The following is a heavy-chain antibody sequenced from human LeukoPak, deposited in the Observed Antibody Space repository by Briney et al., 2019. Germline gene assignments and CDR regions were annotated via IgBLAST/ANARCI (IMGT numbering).Heavy chain of an antibody. CDR1: GYTFTSYD. CDR3: ARRGLYHYYYYMDV. CDR2: INTNTGNP. Sequence: GASVKVSCKASGYTFTSYDINWVRQAPGQGLEWMGWINTNTGNPTYAQGFTGRFVFSLDTSVSTAYLQISSLKAEDTAVYYCARRGLYHYYYYMDVWGKGTTVTVSS. D-gene: IGHD2-15*01. V-gene: IGHV7-4-1*02. J-gene: IGHJ6*03.